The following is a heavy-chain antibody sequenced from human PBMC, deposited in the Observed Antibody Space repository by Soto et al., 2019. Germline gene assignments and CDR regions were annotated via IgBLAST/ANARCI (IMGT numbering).Heavy chain of an antibody. CDR3: ARDEGACRINRFDY. V-gene: IGHV3-48*03. Sequence: PGGSLRLSFAASGFTLSSSEMNWGRQCPGKGLEGFAYISDNGGTIDYADSVKARFIISRYNARNSLYLQMNSLRVEDTAVSYWARDEGACRINRFDYWGQGIQVTVSS. CDR2: ISDNGGTI. CDR1: GFTLSSSE. D-gene: IGHD1-20*01. J-gene: IGHJ4*02.